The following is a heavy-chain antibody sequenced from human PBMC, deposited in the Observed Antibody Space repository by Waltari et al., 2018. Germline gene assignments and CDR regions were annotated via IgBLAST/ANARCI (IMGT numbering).Heavy chain of an antibody. CDR3: ARSRSGFMDV. J-gene: IGHJ6*02. CDR2: IYPGDSDT. CDR1: GYSVTSYW. D-gene: IGHD6-19*01. Sequence: EVPLVQSGAEVKKPGASLEISCKGSGYSVTSYWIGWVRQIPGKGLEWRGFIYPGDSDTRYSPSFQGQVTISADKSISTAYLQWSSLKASDTAMYYCARSRSGFMDVWGQGTTVTVSS. V-gene: IGHV5-51*03.